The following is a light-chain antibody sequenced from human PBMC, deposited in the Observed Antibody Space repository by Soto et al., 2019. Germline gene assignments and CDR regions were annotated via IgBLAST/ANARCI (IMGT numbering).Light chain of an antibody. V-gene: IGKV3-15*01. CDR3: QQYKNGWT. CDR1: QSVSNN. Sequence: EIVLTQSPGTLSLSPGERATLSCRASQSVSNNYLAWYQQKPGQAPRLLIYGASTRATGIPAKFSGGGSGTKFTLTISSLQSEDFAIYYCQQYKNGWTFGQGTKVDIK. J-gene: IGKJ1*01. CDR2: GAS.